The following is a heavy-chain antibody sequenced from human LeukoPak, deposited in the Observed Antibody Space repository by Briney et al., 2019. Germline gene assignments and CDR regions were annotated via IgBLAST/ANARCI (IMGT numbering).Heavy chain of an antibody. V-gene: IGHV3-64*01. D-gene: IGHD1-26*01. CDR2: ISNNGGST. Sequence: GGSLRLSCAASGFTFSSYAMHWVRQAPGKGLEYVSAISNNGGSTYYANSVKGRFNISRDNSKNTLYLQMGSLRAEDMAVYYCVRVSGSYGYWGQGTLVTVS. CDR1: GFTFSSYA. J-gene: IGHJ4*02. CDR3: VRVSGSYGY.